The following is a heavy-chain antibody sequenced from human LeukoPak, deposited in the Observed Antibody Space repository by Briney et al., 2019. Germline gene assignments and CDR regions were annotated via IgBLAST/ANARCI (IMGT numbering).Heavy chain of an antibody. CDR1: GGSISSDY. Sequence: SVTLSLTCTVSGGSISSDYWRWIRQSPGKGLEWIGYIYYSGTTSYNPSLKSRVTISLDTSKNQFSLKLSSVTAADTAVYYCARGANWGSPDYWGQGTLVIVSS. CDR3: ARGANWGSPDY. J-gene: IGHJ4*02. CDR2: IYYSGTT. D-gene: IGHD7-27*01. V-gene: IGHV4-59*01.